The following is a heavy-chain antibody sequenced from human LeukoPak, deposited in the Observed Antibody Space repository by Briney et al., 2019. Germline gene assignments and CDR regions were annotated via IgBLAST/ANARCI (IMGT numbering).Heavy chain of an antibody. D-gene: IGHD3-3*01. Sequence: SVKVSCKASGGTFSSYAISWVRQAPGQGLEWMGGIIPIFGTANYAQKFQGRVTITADESTSTAYMELSSLRSEDTAVYYCASHTIFGVVIESYYYYGMDVWGQGTTVTVSS. V-gene: IGHV1-69*13. J-gene: IGHJ6*02. CDR2: IIPIFGTA. CDR1: GGTFSSYA. CDR3: ASHTIFGVVIESYYYYGMDV.